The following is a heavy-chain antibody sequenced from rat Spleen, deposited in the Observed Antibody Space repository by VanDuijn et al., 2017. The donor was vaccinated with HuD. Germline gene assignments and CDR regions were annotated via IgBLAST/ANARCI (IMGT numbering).Heavy chain of an antibody. D-gene: IGHD1-2*01. V-gene: IGHV5-31*01. CDR1: GFTFNVYW. J-gene: IGHJ3*01. CDR2: ISYEGSST. CDR3: IREVRVAAISTGFDY. Sequence: EVQLVESGGGLVQPGRSLKLSCVASGFTFNVYWMAWIRQAPGKGLEWVASISYEGSSTYYGDSMKGRFTISRDNAKNTLYLQMNSLRSEDTATYYCIREVRVAAISTGFDYWGQGTLVTVSS.